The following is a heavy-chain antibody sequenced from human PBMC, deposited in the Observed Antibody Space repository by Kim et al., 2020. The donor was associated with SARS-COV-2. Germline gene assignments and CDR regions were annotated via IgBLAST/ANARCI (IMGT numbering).Heavy chain of an antibody. J-gene: IGHJ5*01. CDR1: GGSISSYY. Sequence: SETLSLTCTVSGGSISSYYWSWIRQPPGKGLEWFGHIYYSGSTHYNPSLKSRVTISVDTSKNQFSLKLSSVTAADTAVYYCASAGYSSCWHENWFDSWG. V-gene: IGHV4-59*01. CDR2: IYYSGST. D-gene: IGHD6-13*01. CDR3: ASAGYSSCWHENWFDS.